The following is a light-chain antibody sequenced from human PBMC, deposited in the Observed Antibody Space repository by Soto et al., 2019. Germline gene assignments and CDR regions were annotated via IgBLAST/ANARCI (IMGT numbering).Light chain of an antibody. CDR2: GAS. V-gene: IGKV3-15*01. CDR3: QQYDKWPLT. CDR1: QSVSSN. J-gene: IGKJ4*01. Sequence: DIVMTQSPATLPVSREERATLSFRVSQSVSSNLAWYQQKPGQAPRFLIYGASTRATGIPARFSGSGSGTEFTLTISSLQSEDFAVYYCQQYDKWPLTFGGGTKVDI.